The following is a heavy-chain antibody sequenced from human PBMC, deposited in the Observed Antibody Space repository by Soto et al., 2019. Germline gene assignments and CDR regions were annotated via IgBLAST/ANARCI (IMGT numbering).Heavy chain of an antibody. CDR2: IWYDGSNK. CDR1: GFTFSSYG. Sequence: QVQLVESGGGVVQPGRSLRLSCAASGFTFSSYGMHWVRQAPGKGLEWVAVIWYDGSNKYYADSVKGRFTISRDNSKNTLDLQMNRLRAEDTAVYYCASAVGYYYGMDVWGQGTTVTVSS. J-gene: IGHJ6*02. CDR3: ASAVGYYYGMDV. V-gene: IGHV3-33*01.